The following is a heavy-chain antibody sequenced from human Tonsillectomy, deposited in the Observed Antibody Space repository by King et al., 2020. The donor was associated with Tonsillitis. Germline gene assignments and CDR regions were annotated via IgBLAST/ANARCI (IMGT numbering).Heavy chain of an antibody. CDR1: GFTFSGSA. CDR3: TRSGNCGGDCYYDY. CDR2: IRSKANSYAT. J-gene: IGHJ4*02. D-gene: IGHD2-21*02. V-gene: IGHV3-73*02. Sequence: VQLVESGGGLVQPGGSLKLSCAASGFTFSGSAMHWARQASGKGLEWVGRIRSKANSYATAYAASVKGRLTISRDDSKNTAYLQMNSLKTEDTAVYYCTRSGNCGGDCYYDYWGQGTLVTVSS.